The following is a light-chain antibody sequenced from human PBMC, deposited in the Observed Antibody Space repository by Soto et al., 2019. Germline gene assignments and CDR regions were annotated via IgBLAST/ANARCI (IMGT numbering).Light chain of an antibody. V-gene: IGKV1-5*01. CDR3: QLGPT. CDR1: QSISSW. J-gene: IGKJ5*01. CDR2: DAS. Sequence: DIQMTQSPSTLSASVGDRVTITCRASQSISSWLAWYQQKPGKAPKLLIYDASSLESGVPSRFSGSGSGTEFTLTISSLQPDDFAPYYCQLGPTFGQGTRLEIK.